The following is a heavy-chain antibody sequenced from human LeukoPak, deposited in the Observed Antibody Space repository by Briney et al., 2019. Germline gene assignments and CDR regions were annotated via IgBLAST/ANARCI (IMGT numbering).Heavy chain of an antibody. J-gene: IGHJ6*03. Sequence: GGSLRLSCAASGFTFSSYAMSWVRQAPGKGLEWVSAISGSGGSTYYADSVKGRFTISRDNSKNTLYLQMNSLRAEDTAVYYCAKFGSSSSRGTYYYYMDVWGKGTTVTVSS. CDR1: GFTFSSYA. V-gene: IGHV3-23*01. CDR2: ISGSGGST. D-gene: IGHD6-6*01. CDR3: AKFGSSSSRGTYYYYMDV.